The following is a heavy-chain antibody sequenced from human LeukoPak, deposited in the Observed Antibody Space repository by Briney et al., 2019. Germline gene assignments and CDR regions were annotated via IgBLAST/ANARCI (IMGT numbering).Heavy chain of an antibody. D-gene: IGHD2-2*01. J-gene: IGHJ5*02. V-gene: IGHV7-4-1*02. Sequence: ASVKVSCKASGYTFPSYFMHWVRQAPGQGLEWMGWINTNTGNPTYAQGFTGRFVFSLDTSVSTAYLQISSLKAEDTAVYYCARDRKGRIVVVPAAQPSYNWFDPWGQGTLVTVSS. CDR1: GYTFPSYF. CDR3: ARDRKGRIVVVPAAQPSYNWFDP. CDR2: INTNTGNP.